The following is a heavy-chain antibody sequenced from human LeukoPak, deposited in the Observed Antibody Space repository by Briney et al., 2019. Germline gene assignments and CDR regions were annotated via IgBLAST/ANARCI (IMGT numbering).Heavy chain of an antibody. V-gene: IGHV4-59*01. CDR2: FYNSESS. D-gene: IGHD4-17*01. CDR3: ARDSLKGINDYGDSLFRY. Sequence: SETLSLTCTVSGGSISDYYRGWIRQPPGKGLGWIGYFYNSESSTSNPSPTSRGTISVETSKEQFSLKVNSVTAADTAVYYCARDSLKGINDYGDSLFRYWGQGTLVTVSS. CDR1: GGSISDYY. J-gene: IGHJ4*02.